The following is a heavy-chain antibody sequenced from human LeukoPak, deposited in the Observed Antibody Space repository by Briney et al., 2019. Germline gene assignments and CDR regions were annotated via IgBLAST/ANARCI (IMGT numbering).Heavy chain of an antibody. V-gene: IGHV3-48*03. CDR2: ISSSGSSI. CDR1: GFTFSSYE. D-gene: IGHD3-16*01. CDR3: ARVRGGPMDV. J-gene: IGHJ6*03. Sequence: EGSLRLSCAASGFTFSSYEMNWVRQAPGKGLEWVSYISSSGSSIYYADSVKGRFTISRDNAKNSLYLQMNSLRAEDTAVYHCARVRGGPMDVWGKGTTVTVSS.